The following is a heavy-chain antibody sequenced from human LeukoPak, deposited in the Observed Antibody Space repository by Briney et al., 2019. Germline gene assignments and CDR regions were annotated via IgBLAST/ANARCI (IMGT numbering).Heavy chain of an antibody. Sequence: QPGGSLRLSCAASGFTFSNYWMHWVRQAPGKGLVWVSRINTDGSSTDYADSVKGRFTISRDNAKNSLYLQMNSLRAEDTAVYYCARDPTVTNFHDAFDIWGQGTMVTVSS. D-gene: IGHD4-17*01. CDR2: INTDGSST. CDR3: ARDPTVTNFHDAFDI. J-gene: IGHJ3*02. CDR1: GFTFSNYW. V-gene: IGHV3-74*01.